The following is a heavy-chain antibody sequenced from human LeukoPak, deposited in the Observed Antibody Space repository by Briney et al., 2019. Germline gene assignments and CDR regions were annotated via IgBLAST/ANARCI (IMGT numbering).Heavy chain of an antibody. CDR3: ARRKKGSSYPFDY. J-gene: IGHJ4*02. CDR1: GYSFTSYW. CDR2: IYPGDSDT. V-gene: IGHV5-51*01. D-gene: IGHD5-18*01. Sequence: PGESLKISCKGSGYSFTSYWIGWVRQMPGRGLEWMGIIYPGDSDTRYSPPFQGQVTISADKSISTAYLQWSSLKASDTAMYYCARRKKGSSYPFDYWGQGTLVTVSS.